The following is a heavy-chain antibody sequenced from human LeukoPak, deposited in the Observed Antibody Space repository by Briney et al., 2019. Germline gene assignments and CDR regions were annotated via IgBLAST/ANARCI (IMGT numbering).Heavy chain of an antibody. CDR1: GFTFSSYG. Sequence: PGGSLRLSCAASGFTFSSYGMHWVRQAPGKGLEWVAVISYDGSNKYYADSVKGRFTISRDNSKNTLYLQMNSLRAEDTAVYYCARENNGFDPWGQGTLVAVSS. J-gene: IGHJ5*02. V-gene: IGHV3-30*03. CDR2: ISYDGSNK. CDR3: ARENNGFDP.